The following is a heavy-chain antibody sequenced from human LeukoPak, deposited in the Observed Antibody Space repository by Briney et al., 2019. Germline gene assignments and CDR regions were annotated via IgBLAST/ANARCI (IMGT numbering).Heavy chain of an antibody. J-gene: IGHJ1*01. CDR3: AGSLGTYYSDIRGFVYFQH. D-gene: IGHD3-10*01. Sequence: SETLSLTCTVSGGSISTYYWSWIRQPPGEGLEWIGHIYYSVTTNYNPSLKSRVTISVHTSKNQFSRNLSSVTAAPTTLYYFAGSLGTYYSDIRGFVYFQHWGQGTLVTVSS. CDR1: GGSISTYY. V-gene: IGHV4-59*01. CDR2: IYYSVTT.